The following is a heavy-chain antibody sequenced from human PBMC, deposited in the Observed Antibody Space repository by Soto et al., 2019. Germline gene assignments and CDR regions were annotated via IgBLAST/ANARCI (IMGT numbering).Heavy chain of an antibody. J-gene: IGHJ4*02. V-gene: IGHV4-4*07. D-gene: IGHD6-19*01. CDR2: IFSSGTT. CDR1: GDSISNYY. Sequence: QVQLQESGPGLVRPSETLSLICTVSGDSISNYYWTWIRQPAGKGLEWIGQIFSSGTTNYNPSLNSRVTMSVDTSKNRFSLKLISVTAADTALYDCARRGPGTGWSFDYWGQGTLVTVSP. CDR3: ARRGPGTGWSFDY.